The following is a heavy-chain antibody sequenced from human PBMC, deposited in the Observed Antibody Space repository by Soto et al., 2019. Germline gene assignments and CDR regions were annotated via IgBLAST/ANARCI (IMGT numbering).Heavy chain of an antibody. Sequence: SATLSLTCTVSGGSISSGDYYWSWIRQPPGKGLEWIGYIYYSGSTYYNPSLKSRVNISVDTSKNQFSLKLSSVTAADTAVYYCARASGVTMIVVVMDEYYFDYWGQGTLVTVSS. CDR3: ARASGVTMIVVVMDEYYFDY. V-gene: IGHV4-30-4*01. D-gene: IGHD3-22*01. CDR1: GGSISSGDYY. CDR2: IYYSGST. J-gene: IGHJ4*02.